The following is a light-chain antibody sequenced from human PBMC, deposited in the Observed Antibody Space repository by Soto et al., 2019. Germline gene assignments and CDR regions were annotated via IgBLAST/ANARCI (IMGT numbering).Light chain of an antibody. CDR3: CSYAGISTFVV. J-gene: IGLJ2*01. CDR1: SSDVGTYNL. CDR2: DGS. V-gene: IGLV2-23*03. Sequence: QSALTQPASVSGSPGQSITISCTGTSSDVGTYNLVSWYQQHPGKAPKLMIYDGSKRPSGVSNRFSGSKSGNTASLTISGLQAEDEADDYCCSYAGISTFVVFGGGTKLTVL.